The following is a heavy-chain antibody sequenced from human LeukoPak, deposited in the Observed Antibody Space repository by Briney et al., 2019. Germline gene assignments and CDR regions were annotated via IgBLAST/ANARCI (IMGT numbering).Heavy chain of an antibody. CDR2: INPNSGGT. Sequence: GASVKVSCKASGYTFTDYYIHWVRQAPGQGLEWMGWINPNSGGTNYAQKFQGRVTMTRDTSISTAYMEVSRLRSDDTAVYYCARDRDVWGSYRPEYFQHWGQGTLVTVSS. CDR1: GYTFTDYY. V-gene: IGHV1-2*02. J-gene: IGHJ1*01. D-gene: IGHD3-16*02. CDR3: ARDRDVWGSYRPEYFQH.